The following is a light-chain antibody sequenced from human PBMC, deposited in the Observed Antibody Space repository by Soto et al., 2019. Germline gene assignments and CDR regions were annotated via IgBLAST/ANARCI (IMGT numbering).Light chain of an antibody. Sequence: SVLTQPASVSGSPGQSITISCTGTSSDIGGYNYVSWYQQHPGKVPKLIIFEVSTRPSGVSNRFSGSKSGNTASLTISGLQADDEADYYCSSFTTRTTLYVFGTGTKVNDL. V-gene: IGLV2-14*01. CDR2: EVS. CDR1: SSDIGGYNY. J-gene: IGLJ1*01. CDR3: SSFTTRTTLYV.